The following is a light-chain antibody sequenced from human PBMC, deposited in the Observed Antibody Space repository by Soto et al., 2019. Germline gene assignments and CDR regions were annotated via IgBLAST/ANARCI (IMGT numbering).Light chain of an antibody. J-gene: IGLJ2*01. CDR3: CSYGGTVV. Sequence: QSVLTQPRSVSGSTGQSVTISCTGSISNVGGYNYVSWYQQHPDEAPQLIIYNVNKRPSGVPDRFSGSKSGNTASLTISGLQAEDEADYYCCSYGGTVVFGGGTKVTVL. CDR1: ISNVGGYNY. V-gene: IGLV2-11*01. CDR2: NVN.